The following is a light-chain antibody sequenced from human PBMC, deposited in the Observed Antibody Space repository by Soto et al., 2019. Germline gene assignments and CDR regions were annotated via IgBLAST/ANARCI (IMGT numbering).Light chain of an antibody. J-gene: IGLJ2*01. CDR2: EAN. CDR1: SSDVGNYNL. V-gene: IGLV2-23*01. CDR3: CSYAGSNTYVL. Sequence: QSALTQPASVSGSPGQSITISCTGTSSDVGNYNLVSWYQQHPGRAPKLIIYEANERPSGVSDRFSGSKSGITASLTISGLQPEDEADYYCCSYAGSNTYVLFGGGTKVTVL.